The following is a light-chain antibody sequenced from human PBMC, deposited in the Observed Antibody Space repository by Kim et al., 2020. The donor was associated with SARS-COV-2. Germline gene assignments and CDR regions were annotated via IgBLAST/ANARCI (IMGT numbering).Light chain of an antibody. CDR2: YDS. V-gene: IGLV3-21*04. J-gene: IGLJ2*01. CDR3: QVWDSSSDHVV. CDR1: NIGSKS. Sequence: PRKNGRITCGGNNIGSKSVHWYQQKPGQAPVLVIYYDSDRPSGIPERFSGSNSGNTATLTISRVEAGDEADYYCQVWDSSSDHVVFGGGTQLTVL.